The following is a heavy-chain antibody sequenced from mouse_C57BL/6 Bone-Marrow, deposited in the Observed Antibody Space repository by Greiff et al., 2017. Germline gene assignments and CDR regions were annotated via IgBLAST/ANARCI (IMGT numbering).Heavy chain of an antibody. Sequence: EVKLQQSGAELVRPGASVKLSCTASGFNIKDDYMHWVKQRPEQGLEWIGWIDPENGDTEYASKFQGKATITADTSSNTAYLQLSSLTSEDTAVYYCTSYDGYAFAYWGQGTLVTVSA. J-gene: IGHJ3*01. CDR2: IDPENGDT. CDR1: GFNIKDDY. D-gene: IGHD2-3*01. CDR3: TSYDGYAFAY. V-gene: IGHV14-4*01.